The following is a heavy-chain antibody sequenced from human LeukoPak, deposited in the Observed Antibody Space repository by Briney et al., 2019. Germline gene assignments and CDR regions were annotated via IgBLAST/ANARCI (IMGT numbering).Heavy chain of an antibody. CDR3: ARDRQQYYEFWSGYWNLHYYGMDV. Sequence: ASETLSLTCAVSGGSISSSNWWRWVRQPPGKGLEWIGEIYHSGSTNYNPSLKSRVTISVGKSKNQFSLKLSSVTAADTAVYYCARDRQQYYEFWSGYWNLHYYGMDVWGQGTTVTVSS. CDR2: IYHSGST. J-gene: IGHJ6*02. V-gene: IGHV4-4*02. CDR1: GGSISSSNW. D-gene: IGHD3-3*01.